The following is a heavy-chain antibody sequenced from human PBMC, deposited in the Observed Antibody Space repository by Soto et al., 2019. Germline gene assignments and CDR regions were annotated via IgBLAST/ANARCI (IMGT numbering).Heavy chain of an antibody. CDR3: AKDIHPRRVYYGGNSYYFDY. CDR1: GFTFSSYA. V-gene: IGHV3-23*01. CDR2: ISGSGGST. J-gene: IGHJ4*02. D-gene: IGHD4-17*01. Sequence: GGSLRLSCAASGFTFSSYAMSWVRQAPGKGLEWVSAISGSGGSTYYADSVKGRFTISRDNSKNTLYLQMNSLRAEDTAVYYCAKDIHPRRVYYGGNSYYFDYWGQGTLVTVSS.